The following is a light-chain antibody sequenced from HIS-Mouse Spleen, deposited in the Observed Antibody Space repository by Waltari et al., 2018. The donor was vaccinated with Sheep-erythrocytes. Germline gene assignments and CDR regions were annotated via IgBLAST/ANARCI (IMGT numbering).Light chain of an antibody. J-gene: IGLJ1*01. CDR2: DVS. V-gene: IGLV2-11*01. Sequence: QSALPQPRPVSGSPGQSVRISCTGTSSDVGGCNYVSWYQQHPGKAPKLMIYDVSKRPSGVPDRFSGSKSGNTASLTISGLQAEDEADYYCCSYAGSYNHVFATGTKVTVL. CDR3: CSYAGSYNHV. CDR1: SSDVGGCNY.